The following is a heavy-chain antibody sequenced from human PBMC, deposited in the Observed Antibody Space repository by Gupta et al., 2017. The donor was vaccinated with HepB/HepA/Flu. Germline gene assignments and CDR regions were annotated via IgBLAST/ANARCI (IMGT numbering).Heavy chain of an antibody. Sequence: EVQLVESGGGLVQPGGSLRLSCAASGFTFSSYEMNWVRQAPGKGLEWVSYISTSGSSIYYADSVKGRFTISRDNAKNSLYLQMNSLRAEDTAVYYCARGGIYYGSGQDYWGQGTLVTVSS. V-gene: IGHV3-48*03. CDR1: GFTFSSYE. CDR2: ISTSGSSI. J-gene: IGHJ4*02. D-gene: IGHD3-10*01. CDR3: ARGGIYYGSGQDY.